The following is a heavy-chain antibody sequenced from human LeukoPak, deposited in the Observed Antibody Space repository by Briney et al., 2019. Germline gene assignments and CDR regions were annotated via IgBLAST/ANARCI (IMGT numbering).Heavy chain of an antibody. CDR1: GFTFSTYW. Sequence: AGGSLRLSCAASGFTFSTYWMHWVRQAPGKGLVWFSRIKSDGSTNYADSVKGRFTISRDNAKNTVSLQKNSLRAEDTGVYYCARAPSEIGGYYPEYFRHWGQGTLVTVSS. V-gene: IGHV3-74*01. CDR2: IKSDGST. J-gene: IGHJ1*01. D-gene: IGHD3-22*01. CDR3: ARAPSEIGGYYPEYFRH.